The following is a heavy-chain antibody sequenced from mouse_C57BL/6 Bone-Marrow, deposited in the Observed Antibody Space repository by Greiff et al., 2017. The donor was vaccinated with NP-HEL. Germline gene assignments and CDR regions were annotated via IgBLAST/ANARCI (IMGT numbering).Heavy chain of an antibody. J-gene: IGHJ3*01. V-gene: IGHV3-6*01. D-gene: IGHD2-1*01. CDR3: ARGNYPAWFAY. CDR1: GYSITSGYY. Sequence: EVKLLESGPGLVKPSQSLSLTCSVTGYSITSGYYWNWIRQFPGNKLEWMGYISYDGSNNYNPSLKNRISITRDTSKNQFFLKLNSVTTEDTATYYCARGNYPAWFAYWGQGTLVTVSA. CDR2: ISYDGSN.